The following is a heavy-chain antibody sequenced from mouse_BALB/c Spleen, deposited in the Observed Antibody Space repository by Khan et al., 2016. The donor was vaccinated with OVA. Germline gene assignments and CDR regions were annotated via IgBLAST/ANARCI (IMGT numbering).Heavy chain of an antibody. CDR2: INPKNGGT. D-gene: IGHD3-3*01. CDR1: GYTFPEYT. Sequence: EVQRVESGPELVKPGASVKISCKTSGYTFPEYTVHWVKQSLGKSLDWIGVINPKNGGTAYNQKFKGKATLTVDKSSSTAYMEFRSLTSEDSAVYYCARDAGRYWGQGTSVTVAS. J-gene: IGHJ4*01. CDR3: ARDAGRY. V-gene: IGHV1-18*01.